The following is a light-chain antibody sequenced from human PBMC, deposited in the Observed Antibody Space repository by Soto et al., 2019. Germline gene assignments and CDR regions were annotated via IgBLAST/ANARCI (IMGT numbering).Light chain of an antibody. V-gene: IGKV1-5*03. CDR3: QQYDTYPWT. CDR1: QSISSW. CDR2: EAS. Sequence: DIQMTQSPSTLSASVGDRVTITCRASQSISSWLAWYQHKPGSAPKILIYEASSLESGVSSRFSGTGSGTEFTLTINFLQPVDFASYFCQQYDTYPWTFGQGTKVEIK. J-gene: IGKJ1*01.